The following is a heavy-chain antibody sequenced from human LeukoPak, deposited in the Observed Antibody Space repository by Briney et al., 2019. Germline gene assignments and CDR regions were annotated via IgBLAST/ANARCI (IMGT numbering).Heavy chain of an antibody. V-gene: IGHV3-23*01. CDR2: ITGSGGST. CDR3: GGSAAHYYYMDV. D-gene: IGHD2-2*01. CDR1: GLSFSSHA. J-gene: IGHJ6*03. Sequence: GGSLRLSCVASGLSFSSHAMTWVRQTPGKGLEWVSGITGSGGSTYHAESVKGRFTISRDNSKNTLYLQMNSLRAEDTAVYYCGGSAAHYYYMDVWGKGTTVTVSS.